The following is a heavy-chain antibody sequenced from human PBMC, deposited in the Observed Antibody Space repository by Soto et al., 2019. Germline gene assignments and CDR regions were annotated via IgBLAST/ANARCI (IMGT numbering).Heavy chain of an antibody. CDR3: ARVAMIRGLTMVRGLFHYFDY. CDR2: IIPIFGTA. D-gene: IGHD3-10*01. V-gene: IGHV1-69*01. CDR1: GGTFSSYA. Sequence: QVQLVQSGAEVKKPGSSVKVSCKASGGTFSSYAISWVRQAPGQGLEWMGGIIPIFGTANYAQKFQGRVTITADESTSTAYMELSSLRSEDTAVYYCARVAMIRGLTMVRGLFHYFDYWGQGTLVTVSS. J-gene: IGHJ4*02.